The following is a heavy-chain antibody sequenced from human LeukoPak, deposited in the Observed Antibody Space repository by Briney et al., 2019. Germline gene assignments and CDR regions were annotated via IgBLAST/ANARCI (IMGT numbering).Heavy chain of an antibody. D-gene: IGHD4-17*01. V-gene: IGHV3-74*01. Sequence: PGGSLRLSCAASGFTFSSYWMHWVRQAPGKGLVGVSRINSDGSSTSYADSVKGRFTISRDNAKNTLYLQMNSLRAEDTAVYYCARGLLRSYGDNKHPLNWFDPWGQGTLVTVSS. J-gene: IGHJ5*02. CDR1: GFTFSSYW. CDR2: INSDGSST. CDR3: ARGLLRSYGDNKHPLNWFDP.